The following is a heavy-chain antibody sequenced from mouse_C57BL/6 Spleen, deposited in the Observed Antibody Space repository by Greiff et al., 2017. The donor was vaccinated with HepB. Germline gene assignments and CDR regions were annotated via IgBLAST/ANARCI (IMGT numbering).Heavy chain of an antibody. Sequence: EVQLQQSGPVLVKPGASVKMSCKASGYTFTDYYMNWVKQSHGKSLEWIGVINPYNGGTSYNQKFKGKATFTVDKSSSTDYMELNSLTSEDSAVDYCARGILGYYAMDYWGQGTSVTVSS. CDR2: INPYNGGT. CDR3: ARGILGYYAMDY. CDR1: GYTFTDYY. V-gene: IGHV1-19*01. D-gene: IGHD3-3*01. J-gene: IGHJ4*01.